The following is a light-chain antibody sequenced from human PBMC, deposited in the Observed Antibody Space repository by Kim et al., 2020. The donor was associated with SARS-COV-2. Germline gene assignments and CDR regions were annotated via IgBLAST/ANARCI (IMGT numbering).Light chain of an antibody. V-gene: IGLV2-14*03. CDR3: TSYTRSDTWV. CDR2: DVS. Sequence: GQSSTISCTGTSSDVGGYNYVSWYQQHPGKAPKFMIYDVSKRPSGVSNRFSGSKSGNTASLTISGLQAEDEADYYCTSYTRSDTWVFGGGTQLTVL. J-gene: IGLJ3*02. CDR1: SSDVGGYNY.